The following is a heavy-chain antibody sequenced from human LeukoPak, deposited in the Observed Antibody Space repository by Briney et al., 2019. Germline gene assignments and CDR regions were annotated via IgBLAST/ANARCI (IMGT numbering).Heavy chain of an antibody. CDR2: IKSKTDGGTT. Sequence: PGGSLRLSCAASGFTFSNAWMSWVRQAPGKGLEWVGRIKSKTDGGTTDYAAPVKGRFTISRDDSKNTLYLQMNSLKTEDTAVYYCTGFLPWFGELTLIDYWGQGTLATVSS. D-gene: IGHD3-10*01. CDR1: GFTFSNAW. J-gene: IGHJ4*02. V-gene: IGHV3-15*01. CDR3: TGFLPWFGELTLIDY.